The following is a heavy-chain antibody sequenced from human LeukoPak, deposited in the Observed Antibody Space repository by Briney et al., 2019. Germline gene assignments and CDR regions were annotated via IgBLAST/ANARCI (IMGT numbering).Heavy chain of an antibody. CDR2: ISGSGGST. Sequence: GGSLRLSCVASGFSFTTHAMGWVRQAPGKGLEWVSHISGSGGSTKYSGSVKGRFTISRDNAKNSVYLQMNSLRVEDTAVYYCANSLLGGQGTLVTVSS. CDR1: GFSFTTHA. D-gene: IGHD2/OR15-2a*01. CDR3: ANSLL. J-gene: IGHJ4*02. V-gene: IGHV3-23*01.